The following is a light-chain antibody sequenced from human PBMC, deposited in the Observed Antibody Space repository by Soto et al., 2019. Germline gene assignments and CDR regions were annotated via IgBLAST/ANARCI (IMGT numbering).Light chain of an antibody. J-gene: IGKJ5*01. CDR3: QQHNSFSIT. V-gene: IGKV1-5*03. CDR2: KAS. Sequence: DIKMTQSPSTLSASVGDRVTITCRASQSVSSWLAWYQQKTGKAPKLLIYKASSLESGVPSRFSGSGSGTEFTLTINSLQADDFATYYCQQHNSFSITFGQGTRWRL. CDR1: QSVSSW.